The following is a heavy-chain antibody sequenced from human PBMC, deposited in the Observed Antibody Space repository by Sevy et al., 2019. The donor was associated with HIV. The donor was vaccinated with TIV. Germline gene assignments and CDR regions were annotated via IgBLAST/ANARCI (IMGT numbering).Heavy chain of an antibody. CDR1: GGSISSSSYC. D-gene: IGHD2-2*01. V-gene: IGHV4-39*01. CDR2: IYYSGST. J-gene: IGHJ4*02. Sequence: SETLSLTCTVSGGSISSSSYCWGWIRQPPGKGLEWIGSIYYSGSTYYNPSLKSRVTISVDTSKNQFSLKLSSVTAADTAVYYCARRKYCSSTSCPYYFDYWGQGTLVTVSS. CDR3: ARRKYCSSTSCPYYFDY.